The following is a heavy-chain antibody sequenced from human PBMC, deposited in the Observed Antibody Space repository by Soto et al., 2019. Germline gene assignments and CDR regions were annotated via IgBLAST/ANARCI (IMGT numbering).Heavy chain of an antibody. D-gene: IGHD3-3*01. CDR2: IYYSGST. J-gene: IGHJ6*03. Sequence: QLQLQESGPGLVKPSETLSLTCTVSGGSISSSSYYWGWIRQPPGKGLEWIGSIYYSGSTYYNPSLKSRVTISVDTSKNQFSLKLSSVTAADTAVYYCARRPDTEEYYDFWSGYPPYYYYMDVWGKGTTVTVSS. V-gene: IGHV4-39*01. CDR3: ARRPDTEEYYDFWSGYPPYYYYMDV. CDR1: GGSISSSSYY.